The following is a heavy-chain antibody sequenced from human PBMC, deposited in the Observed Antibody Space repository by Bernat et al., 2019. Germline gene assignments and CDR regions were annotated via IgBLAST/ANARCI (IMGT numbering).Heavy chain of an antibody. CDR3: ARDTDNSSWD. D-gene: IGHD6-13*01. CDR1: GFTFSSYA. Sequence: EVQLLESGGGLVQPGGSLRLSCAASGFTFSSYAMSWVRQAPGKGLEWVSAISGSGGSTYYADSVKGRFTISRDNSKNIVSLQMKSLRAEDTAVYYCARDTDNSSWDWGQGTLVTVSS. CDR2: ISGSGGST. V-gene: IGHV3-23*01. J-gene: IGHJ4*02.